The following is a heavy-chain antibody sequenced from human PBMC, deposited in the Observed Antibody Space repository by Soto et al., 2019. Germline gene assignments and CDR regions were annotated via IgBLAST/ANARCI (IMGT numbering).Heavy chain of an antibody. CDR3: ARDGYYDSTSFFDY. D-gene: IGHD3-22*01. Sequence: SETLPLTCAVSGGSISSSNWWSWVRQPPGKGLEWIGEIYHSGSTNYNPSLKSRVTISVDKSNNQFSLKLSSVTAADTAVYYCARDGYYDSTSFFDYWGQGTLVTVS. CDR2: IYHSGST. CDR1: GGSISSSNW. V-gene: IGHV4-4*02. J-gene: IGHJ4*02.